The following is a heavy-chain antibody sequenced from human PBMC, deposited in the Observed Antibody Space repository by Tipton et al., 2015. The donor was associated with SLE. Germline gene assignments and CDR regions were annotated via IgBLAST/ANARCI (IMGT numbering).Heavy chain of an antibody. J-gene: IGHJ6*03. CDR2: VYSGGNT. V-gene: IGHV4-39*07. CDR3: ARARSDDTFWTDYFYFFYYMDV. D-gene: IGHD3/OR15-3a*01. Sequence: TLSLTCTVSGGSISSSPYYWAWIRQPPGKGLEWIGTVYSGGNTYHIPSLKTRVTISVDTSRNQFSLKLTSVTGADTAAYFCARARSDDTFWTDYFYFFYYMDVWGKGTTVTVSS. CDR1: GGSISSSPYY.